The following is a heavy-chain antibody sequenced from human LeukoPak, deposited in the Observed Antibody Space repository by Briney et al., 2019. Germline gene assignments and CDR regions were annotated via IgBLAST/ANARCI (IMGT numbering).Heavy chain of an antibody. CDR1: GFTFSSFA. Sequence: GGSLRLSCAASGFTFSSFAMHWVRQAPGKGLEWVAAISYDGSNKYYADSVKGRFTISRDNSKNTLYLQMNSLRAEDTAVYYCAKDLTGTTEPYYFDYWGQGTLVTVSS. J-gene: IGHJ4*02. CDR3: AKDLTGTTEPYYFDY. V-gene: IGHV3-30*04. D-gene: IGHD1-14*01. CDR2: ISYDGSNK.